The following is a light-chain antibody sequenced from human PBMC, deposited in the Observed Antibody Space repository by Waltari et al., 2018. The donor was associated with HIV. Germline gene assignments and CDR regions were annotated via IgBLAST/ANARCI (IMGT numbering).Light chain of an antibody. CDR3: QQYYSTPQT. CDR1: QSVLVQSNVKNN. J-gene: IGKJ1*01. CDR2: WAS. Sequence: DIVMTQSPDSLTASLGERATITCKSSQSVLVQSNVKNNLAGYQQKSGQPPKLLFYWASDRQSGVPDRFSASGSGTDFTLTISSLQAEDVAVYYCQQYYSTPQTFGQGTKVELK. V-gene: IGKV4-1*01.